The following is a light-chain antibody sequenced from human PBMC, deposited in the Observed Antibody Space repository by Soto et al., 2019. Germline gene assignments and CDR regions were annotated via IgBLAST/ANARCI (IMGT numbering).Light chain of an antibody. V-gene: IGLV1-40*01. CDR1: KPNLGANYN. Sequence: QSVLTQPPSVSGAPGQRVTISCNGSKPNLGANYNVNWYQQSPGTAPKLLIYANDNRPSGVPQRFSGSKSGTSASLAITGLQTEDEADYYCQSYDTSLPGLLFGVGTKLTVL. CDR2: AND. J-gene: IGLJ2*01. CDR3: QSYDTSLPGLL.